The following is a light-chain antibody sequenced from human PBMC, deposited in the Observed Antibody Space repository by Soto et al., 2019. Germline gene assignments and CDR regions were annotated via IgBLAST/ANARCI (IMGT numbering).Light chain of an antibody. CDR2: ESS. Sequence: QSVLTQPPSVSAAPGQTVTIPCSGSSSNIGKNYVSWYQQLPGKAPKLLIYESSKRPSGIPDRFSGSRSGTSATLGITGLQTGDEADYYCGSWDSSLTAGVFGGGTKLTVL. J-gene: IGLJ3*02. CDR3: GSWDSSLTAGV. CDR1: SSNIGKNY. V-gene: IGLV1-51*01.